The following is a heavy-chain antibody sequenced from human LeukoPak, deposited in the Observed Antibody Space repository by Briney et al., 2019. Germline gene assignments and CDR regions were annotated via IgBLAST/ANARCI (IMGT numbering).Heavy chain of an antibody. D-gene: IGHD5-18*01. V-gene: IGHV3-23*01. J-gene: IGHJ4*02. CDR1: GFTFGSFA. CDR2: IFGSGGSP. Sequence: GGSLRLSCEASGFTFGSFAMYWVRQAPGRGLEWIAGIFGSGGSPHYADSVKGRFTISRDNSKNTVYLQINSLRAEDTAVYYCGKTTAGYSSGQKPAWPVDYWGQGTLVTVSS. CDR3: GKTTAGYSSGQKPAWPVDY.